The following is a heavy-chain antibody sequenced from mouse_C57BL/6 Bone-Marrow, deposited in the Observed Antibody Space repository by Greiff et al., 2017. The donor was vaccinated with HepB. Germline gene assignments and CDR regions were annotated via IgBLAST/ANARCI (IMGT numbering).Heavy chain of an antibody. V-gene: IGHV1-53*01. Sequence: QVQLQQPGTELVKPGASVKLSCKASGYTFTSYWMHWVKQGPGQGLEWIGNINPSNGGTNYNEKFKSKATLTVDKSSSTAYMQLSSLTSEDSAVYYCASLAGTDWYFDVWGTGTTVTVSS. J-gene: IGHJ1*03. CDR2: INPSNGGT. CDR1: GYTFTSYW. CDR3: ASLAGTDWYFDV. D-gene: IGHD4-1*01.